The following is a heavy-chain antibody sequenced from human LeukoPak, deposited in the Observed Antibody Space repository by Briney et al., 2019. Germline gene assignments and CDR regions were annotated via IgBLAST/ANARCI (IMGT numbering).Heavy chain of an antibody. D-gene: IGHD6-25*01. Sequence: SETLSLTCAVYGGSFSGYYWSWIRQPPGKGLEWIGEINHGGSTNYNPSLKSRVTISVDTSKNQFSLKLSSVTAADTAVYYCARGDYSSAVKTYYYYYYMDVWGKGTTVTVSS. CDR1: GGSFSGYY. V-gene: IGHV4-34*01. CDR3: ARGDYSSAVKTYYYYYYMDV. CDR2: INHGGST. J-gene: IGHJ6*03.